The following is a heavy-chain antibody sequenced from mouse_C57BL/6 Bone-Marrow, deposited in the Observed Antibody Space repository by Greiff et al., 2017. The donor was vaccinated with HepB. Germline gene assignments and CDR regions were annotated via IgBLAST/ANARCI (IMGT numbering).Heavy chain of an antibody. Sequence: VQLQQSGPELVKPGASVKISCKASGYAFSSSWMNWVKQRPGKGLGWIGRIYPGDGDTNYNGKFKGKATLTADKSSSTAYMQLSSLTSEDSAVYFCATTVGAMDYWGQGTSVTVSS. CDR1: GYAFSSSW. V-gene: IGHV1-82*01. D-gene: IGHD1-1*01. CDR3: ATTVGAMDY. J-gene: IGHJ4*01. CDR2: IYPGDGDT.